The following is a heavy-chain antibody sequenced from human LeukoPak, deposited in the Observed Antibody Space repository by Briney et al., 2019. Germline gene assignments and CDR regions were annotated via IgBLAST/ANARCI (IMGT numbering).Heavy chain of an antibody. CDR3: ARDRLWYFDL. Sequence: GGSLRLSCAASGFTFSSYSMNWVRQAPGKGLEWVSSISSSSSYIYYADSVKGRFTISRGNAKNSLYLQMNSLRAEDTAVYYCARDRLWYFDLWGRGTLVTVSS. CDR2: ISSSSSYI. V-gene: IGHV3-21*01. J-gene: IGHJ2*01. D-gene: IGHD6-25*01. CDR1: GFTFSSYS.